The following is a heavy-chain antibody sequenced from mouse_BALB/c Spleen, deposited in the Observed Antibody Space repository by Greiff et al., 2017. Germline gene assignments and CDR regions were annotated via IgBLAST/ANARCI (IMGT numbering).Heavy chain of an antibody. CDR1: GYAFTNYL. D-gene: IGHD4-1*01. J-gene: IGHJ3*01. CDR2: VNPGSGGT. V-gene: IGHV1-54*03. Sequence: QVQLQQSGAELVRPGTSVKVSCKASGYAFTNYLIEWVKQRPGQGLEWIGLVNPGSGGTNYNEKFKGKATLTADKSSSTAYMQLSSLTSDDSAVYFCARGEVTGTGFAYWGQGTLVTVSA. CDR3: ARGEVTGTGFAY.